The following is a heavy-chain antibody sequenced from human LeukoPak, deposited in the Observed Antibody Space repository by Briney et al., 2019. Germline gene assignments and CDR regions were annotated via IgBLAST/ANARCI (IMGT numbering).Heavy chain of an antibody. D-gene: IGHD1-26*01. CDR2: ITSTSTYK. CDR1: GFTFGACS. J-gene: IGHJ6*03. CDR3: ARRALGTTTVDAKYYYMDV. V-gene: IGHV3-21*01. Sequence: GGSLRLSCTASGFTFGACSMSWVRQAPGKGLEWVSLITSTSTYKYYADSVKGRFTVSRDNAKNSLYLQMDSLGAEDTAVYYCARRALGTTTVDAKYYYMDVWGKGTTVTVSS.